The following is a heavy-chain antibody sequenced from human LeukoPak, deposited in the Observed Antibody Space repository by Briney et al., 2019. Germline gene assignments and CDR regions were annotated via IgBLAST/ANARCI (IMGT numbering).Heavy chain of an antibody. D-gene: IGHD5-24*01. CDR2: IYTSGST. J-gene: IGHJ6*03. CDR3: AREMATRPPYYYYYYMDV. Sequence: PSQTLSLTCTVSGGSISSGSYYWSWIRQPAGKGLEWIGRIYTSGSTNYNPSLKSRVTISVDTSKNQFSLKLSSLVASDTAVQYCAREMATRPPYYYYYYMDVWGKGTTVTISS. V-gene: IGHV4-61*02. CDR1: GGSISSGSYY.